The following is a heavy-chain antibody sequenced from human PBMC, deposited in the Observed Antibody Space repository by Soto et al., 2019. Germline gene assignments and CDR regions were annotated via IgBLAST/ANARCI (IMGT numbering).Heavy chain of an antibody. Sequence: QVQLVQSGAEVKKPGASVEVSCKAAGYTFTSYALHWVRQAPGQRPEWMGWINAGNGNTKYSQKFQGKITMTRDTSASTADMELSSLRSEDTAVYYCARDVGATGDWGQGTLVTVSS. CDR1: GYTFTSYA. CDR3: ARDVGATGD. J-gene: IGHJ4*02. CDR2: INAGNGNT. V-gene: IGHV1-3*01. D-gene: IGHD1-26*01.